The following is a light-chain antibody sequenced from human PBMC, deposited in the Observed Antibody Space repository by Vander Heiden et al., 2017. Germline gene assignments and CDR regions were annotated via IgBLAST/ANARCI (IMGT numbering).Light chain of an antibody. J-gene: IGKJ1*01. CDR2: AAS. CDR1: ESISSY. Sequence: DIQMTHSPSSLSASVGDRVTITCRASESISSYLNWYQQKPGTAPQLLIYAASSLQSVVPSRFSGSGAGTDSTLTISSLPPDYSATYYRQQSYRTPLTFGQGTKVEIK. V-gene: IGKV1-39*01. CDR3: QQSYRTPLT.